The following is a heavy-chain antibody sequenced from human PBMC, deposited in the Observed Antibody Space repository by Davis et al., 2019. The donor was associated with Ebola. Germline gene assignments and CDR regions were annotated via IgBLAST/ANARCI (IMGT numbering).Heavy chain of an antibody. V-gene: IGHV3-74*01. Sequence: GESLKISCAASGFTFSIYWMHWVRQAPGKGLVWVSRINTDGSATDYADSVKGRFTISRDNAKNTLYLQMNSLRVEDTAVYYCARAVAAAARRFDYWGQGTLVTVSS. CDR1: GFTFSIYW. CDR3: ARAVAAAARRFDY. J-gene: IGHJ4*02. CDR2: INTDGSAT. D-gene: IGHD6-13*01.